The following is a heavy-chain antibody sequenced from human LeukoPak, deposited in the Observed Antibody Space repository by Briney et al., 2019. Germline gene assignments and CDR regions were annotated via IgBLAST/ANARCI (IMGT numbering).Heavy chain of an antibody. J-gene: IGHJ4*02. CDR3: ARFSGIYGHDS. V-gene: IGHV4-4*07. CDR2: LFSSGNT. Sequence: SEALSLTCTVSGVSVTSFYWSWIRQPAGKGLEWIGRLFSSGNTNYNPSFKSRATISVDKSENQLSLKLTSVTAADTAVYYCARFSGIYGHDSWGQGTLVSVSS. CDR1: GVSVTSFY. D-gene: IGHD3-10*01.